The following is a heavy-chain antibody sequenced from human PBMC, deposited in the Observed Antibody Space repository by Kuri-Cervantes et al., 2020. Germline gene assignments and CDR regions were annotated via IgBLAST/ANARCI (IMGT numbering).Heavy chain of an antibody. V-gene: IGHV3-30*03. Sequence: GESLKISCAGSGFTLSSYGMHWVRQSPGKGLEWVAVISFDGSTQYYADSVKGRFTISRDNSKNTLYLQMNSLRAEDTAVYYCARTSAAADYYYYYYGMDVWGQGTTVTVSS. CDR2: ISFDGSTQ. D-gene: IGHD6-13*01. CDR1: GFTLSSYG. CDR3: ARTSAAADYYYYYYGMDV. J-gene: IGHJ6*02.